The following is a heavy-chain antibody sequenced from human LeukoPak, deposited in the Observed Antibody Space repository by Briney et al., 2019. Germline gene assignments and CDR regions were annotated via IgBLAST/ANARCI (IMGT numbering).Heavy chain of an antibody. Sequence: GASVKISCKASGYTFTDYYMHWVQQAPGKGLEWMGRVDPEDGETIYAEKFQGRVTITADTSTDTAYMELSSLRSEDTAVYYCARVDGSPDSWGQGTLVTVSS. D-gene: IGHD2-15*01. CDR3: ARVDGSPDS. CDR2: VDPEDGET. J-gene: IGHJ4*02. V-gene: IGHV1-69-2*01. CDR1: GYTFTDYY.